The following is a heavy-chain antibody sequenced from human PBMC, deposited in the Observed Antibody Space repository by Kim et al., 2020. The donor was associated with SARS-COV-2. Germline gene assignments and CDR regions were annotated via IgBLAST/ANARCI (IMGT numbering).Heavy chain of an antibody. CDR1: GGSISSYY. J-gene: IGHJ5*02. D-gene: IGHD1-1*01. CDR3: SRDDTRTGYNWFDP. Sequence: SETLSLTCTVSGGSISSYYWSWIRQPPGKGLEWIGYIYYSGSTNYNPSLKSRVTISVDTSKNQFSLKLSSVTAADTAVYYCSRDDTRTGYNWFDPGGQGT. V-gene: IGHV4-59*13. CDR2: IYYSGST.